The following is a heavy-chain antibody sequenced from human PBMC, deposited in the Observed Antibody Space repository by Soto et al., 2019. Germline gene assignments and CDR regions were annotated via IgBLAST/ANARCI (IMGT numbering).Heavy chain of an antibody. J-gene: IGHJ6*02. V-gene: IGHV4-34*01. CDR3: ARRRQSQTAYYYGSGSYYSRGGGMDV. Sequence: PSETLSLTCAVYGGSFSGYYWSWIRQPTGKGLEWIGEINHSGSTNYNPSLKSRVTISVDTSKNQFSLKLSSVTAADTAVYYCARRRQSQTAYYYGSGSYYSRGGGMDVWGQGTTLTVSS. CDR1: GGSFSGYY. CDR2: INHSGST. D-gene: IGHD3-10*01.